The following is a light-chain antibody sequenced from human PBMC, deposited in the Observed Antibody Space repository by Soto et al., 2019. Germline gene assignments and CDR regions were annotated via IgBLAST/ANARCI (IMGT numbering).Light chain of an antibody. CDR2: EVT. Sequence: SGLAHPASASGSPGQSITMSCTGTRSDIGSYNSIAWYQQRPGKAPRVMIFEVTKRPSGFSNRFSGSKSGSTASLTISGLQAEDEADYFCFSYAGSSSWVFGGGTKVTVL. J-gene: IGLJ3*02. CDR1: RSDIGSYNS. V-gene: IGLV2-23*02. CDR3: FSYAGSSSWV.